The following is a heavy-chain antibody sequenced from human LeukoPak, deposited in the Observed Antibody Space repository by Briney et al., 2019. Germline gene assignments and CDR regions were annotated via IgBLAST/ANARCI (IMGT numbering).Heavy chain of an antibody. V-gene: IGHV1-18*01. Sequence: ASVKVSCKTSGYTFTSYGLTWVRQAPGQGLEWMGWISAYNGNTNYAQKLQGRVTMTTDTSTSTAYMELRSLRSDDTAVYYCAGDSYVVATLRHFDYWGQGTLVTVSS. D-gene: IGHD5-12*01. J-gene: IGHJ4*02. CDR3: AGDSYVVATLRHFDY. CDR2: ISAYNGNT. CDR1: GYTFTSYG.